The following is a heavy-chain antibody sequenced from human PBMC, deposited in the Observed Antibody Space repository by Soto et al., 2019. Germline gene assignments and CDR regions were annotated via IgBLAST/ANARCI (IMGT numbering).Heavy chain of an antibody. Sequence: EVQLVESGGGLVKPGGSLRLSCAASGFTFSSHNIYWFRQPPGKGLEWVSSIGTSDSSIYYADSVRGRFTISKDNAKNSVYLQMDSRRAEDTAIYHCARELSTMSRAYNLGQGTLFTVSS. CDR2: IGTSDSSI. J-gene: IGHJ4*02. CDR3: ARELSTMSRAYN. D-gene: IGHD3-10*01. V-gene: IGHV3-21*02. CDR1: GFTFSSHN.